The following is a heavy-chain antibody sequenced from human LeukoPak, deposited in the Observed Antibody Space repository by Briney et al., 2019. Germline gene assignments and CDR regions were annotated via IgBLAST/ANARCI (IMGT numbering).Heavy chain of an antibody. J-gene: IGHJ4*02. CDR1: GFTFSSYS. CDR3: ARDRIVGAFVGLDY. Sequence: GGSLRLSCAASGFTFSSYSMNWVRQAPGKGLEWVAGINWNSAKTGYADSVRGRFTISRDSAKNSLYLQMNSLRSDGTAVYYCARDRIVGAFVGLDYWGQGTLVTVSS. V-gene: IGHV3-9*01. CDR2: INWNSAKT. D-gene: IGHD1-26*01.